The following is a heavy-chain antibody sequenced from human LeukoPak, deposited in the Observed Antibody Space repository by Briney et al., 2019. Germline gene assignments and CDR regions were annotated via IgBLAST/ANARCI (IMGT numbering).Heavy chain of an antibody. CDR2: ISYDGSNK. CDR3: ATYRQVLLPFES. J-gene: IGHJ4*02. CDR1: GFTFSSYG. D-gene: IGHD5-18*01. Sequence: GGSLRLSCAASGFTFSSYGMHWVRQAPGKGLEWVAVISYDGSNKYYADSVKGRFTISRDNSKNTLYLQMNSLRAEDTAIYYCATYRQVLLPFESWGQGTLVTVSS. V-gene: IGHV3-30*03.